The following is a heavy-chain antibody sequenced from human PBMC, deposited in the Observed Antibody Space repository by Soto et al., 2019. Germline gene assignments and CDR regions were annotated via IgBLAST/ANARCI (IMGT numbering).Heavy chain of an antibody. Sequence: GGSLRLSCASSGFTFTDSAIDWVRQASGKGLEWVGHIRVKANNYATTYAASVKDRFTISRDDSKRTAYLRMNSLKIDDTAVYYCTSTYGAFWGQGTLVTVSS. J-gene: IGHJ1*01. V-gene: IGHV3-73*01. CDR1: GFTFTDSA. CDR2: IRVKANNYAT. D-gene: IGHD4-17*01. CDR3: TSTYGAF.